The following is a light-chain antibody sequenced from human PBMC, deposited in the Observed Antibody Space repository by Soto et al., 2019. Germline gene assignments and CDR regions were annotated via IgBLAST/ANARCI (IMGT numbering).Light chain of an antibody. Sequence: QSALTQPASVSGSPGQSITISCSGTSSDVGRYNYVSWYQQHPGTAPKLMIYEVSNRPSGVSNRFSGSKSGDTASLTISGLQAEDEADYYCSSYTSTLTYVFGAGTKVT. CDR2: EVS. CDR1: SSDVGRYNY. V-gene: IGLV2-14*01. J-gene: IGLJ1*01. CDR3: SSYTSTLTYV.